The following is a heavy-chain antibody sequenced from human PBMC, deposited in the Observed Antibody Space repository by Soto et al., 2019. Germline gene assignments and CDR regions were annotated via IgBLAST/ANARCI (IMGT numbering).Heavy chain of an antibody. CDR3: GRGRSGQIGVCY. V-gene: IGHV1-2*02. CDR1: GYTFTGHY. Sequence: GASVKVSCKASGYTFTGHYIHWVRQAPEQGPEWMGEIGPETGATRYAQKFQGRVTMTRDMSITTVYMELNNLSPDDTAVYYCGRGRSGQIGVCYWGPGTPVTVSS. D-gene: IGHD1-26*01. J-gene: IGHJ4*02. CDR2: IGPETGAT.